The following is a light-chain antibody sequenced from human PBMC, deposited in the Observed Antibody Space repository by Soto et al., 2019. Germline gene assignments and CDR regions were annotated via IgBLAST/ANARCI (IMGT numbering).Light chain of an antibody. V-gene: IGKV1-6*02. Sequence: AIQMAQSPSSLSASVGDRVTITCRARQGIGNDVGWYQPNPGKAPKLLLYAATTLQSVVPSRFSGTRSGTDFTLTISSLQPEDVSTYYCLQDHNYPLTFGGGTNVEIK. CDR1: QGIGND. CDR2: AAT. CDR3: LQDHNYPLT. J-gene: IGKJ4*01.